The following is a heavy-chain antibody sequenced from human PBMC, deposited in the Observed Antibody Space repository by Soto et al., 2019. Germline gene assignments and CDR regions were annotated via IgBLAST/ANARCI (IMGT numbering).Heavy chain of an antibody. CDR1: GFTLRTYG. Sequence: PGGSLRLSCAASGFTLRTYGMHWVRQAPGKGLEWVAVVWYDGSKKYYADSVKGRFTVSRDNSKNTLYLQMNSLRAEDTAVYYCARPPEQWQLGFGMDVWGQGSPVTVSS. CDR2: VWYDGSKK. CDR3: ARPPEQWQLGFGMDV. V-gene: IGHV3-33*01. D-gene: IGHD6-19*01. J-gene: IGHJ6*01.